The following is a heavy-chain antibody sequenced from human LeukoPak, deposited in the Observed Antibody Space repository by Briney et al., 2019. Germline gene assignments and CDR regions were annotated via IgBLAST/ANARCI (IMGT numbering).Heavy chain of an antibody. CDR2: ISGSGGST. Sequence: GGSLRLSCAHSVFTFSSYAMSWVRQAPGKGLEWVSAISGSGGSTYYADSVKGRFTISRDNSKNTLYLQMNSLRAEDTAVYYCAKEGSSGWEYYFDYWGQGTLVTVSS. CDR3: AKEGSSGWEYYFDY. V-gene: IGHV3-23*01. D-gene: IGHD6-19*01. J-gene: IGHJ4*02. CDR1: VFTFSSYA.